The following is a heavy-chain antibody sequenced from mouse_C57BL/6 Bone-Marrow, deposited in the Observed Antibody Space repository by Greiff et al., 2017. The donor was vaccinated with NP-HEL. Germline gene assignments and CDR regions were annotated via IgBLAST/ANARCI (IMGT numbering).Heavy chain of an antibody. V-gene: IGHV5-4*01. J-gene: IGHJ3*01. Sequence: DVHLVESGGGLVKPGGSLKLSCAASGFTFSSYAMSWVRQTPEKRLEWVATISDGGSYTYYPDNVKGRFTISRDNAKNNLYLQMSHLKSEDTAMYYCARDRHGNSWFAYWGQGTLVTVSA. CDR3: ARDRHGNSWFAY. CDR1: GFTFSSYA. D-gene: IGHD2-1*01. CDR2: ISDGGSYT.